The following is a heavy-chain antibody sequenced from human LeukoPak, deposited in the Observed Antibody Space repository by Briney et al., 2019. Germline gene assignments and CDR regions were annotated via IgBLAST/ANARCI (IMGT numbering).Heavy chain of an antibody. Sequence: SETLSLTCTVSGGSISSYYWSWIRQPAGKGLEWIGRIYISGSGSTNYNPSLKSRVTMSVDTSKNQFSLKLTSVTAADTAVYFCARGGYYGSGNDFRFDPWGQGTLVTVSS. CDR1: GGSISSYY. J-gene: IGHJ5*02. CDR3: ARGGYYGSGNDFRFDP. D-gene: IGHD3-10*01. CDR2: IYISGSGST. V-gene: IGHV4-4*07.